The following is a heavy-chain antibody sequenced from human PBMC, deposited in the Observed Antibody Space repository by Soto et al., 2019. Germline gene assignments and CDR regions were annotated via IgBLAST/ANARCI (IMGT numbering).Heavy chain of an antibody. CDR1: GDSISSSNW. V-gene: IGHV4-4*02. CDR3: ARYSASGLYYYFGMDV. Sequence: SSATQAITGAVSGDSISSSNWWTWVRHPPWKGLEWIGDIYHTGITNYNPSLKSRVTILVDKSKNQFSLKLTSVTAADTAVYYCARYSASGLYYYFGMDVWGQGTTVTVSS. J-gene: IGHJ6*02. CDR2: IYHTGIT. D-gene: IGHD6-13*01.